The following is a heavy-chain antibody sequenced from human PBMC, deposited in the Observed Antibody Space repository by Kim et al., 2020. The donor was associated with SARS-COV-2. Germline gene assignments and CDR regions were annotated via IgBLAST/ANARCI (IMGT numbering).Heavy chain of an antibody. CDR3: ARDPALRGYSYADY. Sequence: GGSLRLSCAASGFTFSSYWMHWVRQAPGKGLVWVSRINSDGITTYADSVKGRFTISRDNAKNTLYLQMNSLRAEDTAVYYCARDPALRGYSYADYWGQGT. CDR2: INSDGIT. V-gene: IGHV3-74*03. D-gene: IGHD5-18*01. J-gene: IGHJ4*02. CDR1: GFTFSSYW.